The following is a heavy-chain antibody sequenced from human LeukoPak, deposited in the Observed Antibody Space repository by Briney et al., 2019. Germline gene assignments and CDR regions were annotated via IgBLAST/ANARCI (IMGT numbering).Heavy chain of an antibody. CDR1: GFTFSSYA. D-gene: IGHD2-2*01. Sequence: GGSLRLSCAASGFTFSSYAMSWVRQAPGEGLEWVSAISGSGGSTYYADSVKGRFTISRDNSKNTLYLQMNSLRAEDTAVYYCAKGRFQYQLLGDVDYWGQGTLVTVSS. CDR3: AKGRFQYQLLGDVDY. J-gene: IGHJ4*02. V-gene: IGHV3-23*01. CDR2: ISGSGGST.